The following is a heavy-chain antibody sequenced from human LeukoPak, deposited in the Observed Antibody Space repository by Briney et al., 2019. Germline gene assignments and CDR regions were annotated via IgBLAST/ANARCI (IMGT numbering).Heavy chain of an antibody. CDR1: GGSVSNYY. D-gene: IGHD3-22*01. Sequence: SETLSLTCTVSGGSVSNYYWSWIRQSPGKGLEWIGYISHSGSVNYNPSLKSRVTMSVDTSKNQFSLKLSSVTAADTAVYYCARASYYYDSSGYYLDAFDIWGQGTMVTVSS. J-gene: IGHJ3*02. V-gene: IGHV4-59*02. CDR3: ARASYYYDSSGYYLDAFDI. CDR2: ISHSGSV.